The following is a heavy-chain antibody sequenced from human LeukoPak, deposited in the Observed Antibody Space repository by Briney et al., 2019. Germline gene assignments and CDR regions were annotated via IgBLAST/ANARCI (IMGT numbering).Heavy chain of an antibody. V-gene: IGHV4-61*02. CDR2: IYTSGST. CDR1: GGSISSGSYY. J-gene: IGHJ6*03. Sequence: SETLSLTCTVSGGSISSGSYYWNWIRQPAGKGLEWIGRIYTSGSTNYNPSLKSRVTISVDTSKNQFSLKLSSVTAADTAVYYCAREMTWNDHYYMDVWGKGTTVTVSS. CDR3: AREMTWNDHYYMDV. D-gene: IGHD1-1*01.